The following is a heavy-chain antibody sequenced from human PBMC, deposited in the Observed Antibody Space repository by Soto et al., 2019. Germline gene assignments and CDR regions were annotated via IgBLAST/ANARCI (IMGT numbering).Heavy chain of an antibody. CDR3: ARDPGDSNYSPYYYGMDV. CDR2: ISAYNGNT. V-gene: IGHV1-18*04. J-gene: IGHJ6*02. CDR1: GYTFTSYG. Sequence: QVQLVQSGAEVKKPGASVKVSCKASGYTFTSYGISWVRQAPGQGLEWMGWISAYNGNTNNAQKLQGRVTMTTDTSMRTAYMELRTLRYDDTAVYYWARDPGDSNYSPYYYGMDVWGQGTTVTVSS. D-gene: IGHD4-4*01.